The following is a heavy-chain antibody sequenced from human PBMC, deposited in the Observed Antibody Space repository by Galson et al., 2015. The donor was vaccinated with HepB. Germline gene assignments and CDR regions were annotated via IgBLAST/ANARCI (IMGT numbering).Heavy chain of an antibody. CDR2: INAGNGNT. CDR3: ARDRAVTSPFDY. D-gene: IGHD4-17*01. Sequence: SVKVSCKASGYTFTSYAMHWVRQAPGQRLEWMGWINAGNGNTKYSQKFQGRVTITRDTSASTAYMELSSLRSEDTAVYYCARDRAVTSPFDYWGQGTLVTVSS. V-gene: IGHV1-3*01. CDR1: GYTFTSYA. J-gene: IGHJ4*02.